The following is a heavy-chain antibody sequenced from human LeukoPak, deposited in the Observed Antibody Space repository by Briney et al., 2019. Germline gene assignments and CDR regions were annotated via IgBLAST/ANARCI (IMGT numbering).Heavy chain of an antibody. Sequence: AGGSLRLSCAASGFTFSSNWMNWVRQAPGKGLEWVANIKQDGSEKYYVDSVKGGFTISRDNAKNSLYLQMNSLRAEDTALYYCAEDIFLVRGAFDIWGQGTMVTVSS. J-gene: IGHJ3*02. V-gene: IGHV3-7*03. CDR1: GFTFSSNW. CDR3: AEDIFLVRGAFDI. CDR2: IKQDGSEK. D-gene: IGHD6-13*01.